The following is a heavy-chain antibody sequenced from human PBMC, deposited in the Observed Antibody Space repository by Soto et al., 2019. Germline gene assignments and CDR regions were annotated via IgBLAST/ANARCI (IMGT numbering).Heavy chain of an antibody. CDR1: GFTFSSYG. Sequence: GGSLRLSCAASGFTFSSYGMHWVRQAPGKGLEWVSGINWNGGSTGYADSVKGRFTISRDNAKNSLYLQMNSLRAEDTALYYCAREIWFGELLGGMDVWGQGTTVTVSS. CDR2: INWNGGST. CDR3: AREIWFGELLGGMDV. V-gene: IGHV3-20*04. D-gene: IGHD3-10*01. J-gene: IGHJ6*02.